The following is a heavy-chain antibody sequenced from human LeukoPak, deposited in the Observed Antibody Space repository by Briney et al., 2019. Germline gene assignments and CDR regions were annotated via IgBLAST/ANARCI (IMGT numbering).Heavy chain of an antibody. CDR1: GGSISSYY. J-gene: IGHJ6*02. CDR3: ARGPTLAAAGTDYYYYYGMDV. V-gene: IGHV4-59*01. D-gene: IGHD6-13*01. CDR2: IYYSGST. Sequence: SETLSLTCTVSGGSISSYYWSWIRQPPGKGLEWIGYIYYSGSTNYNPSLKSRVTISVDTSKNQFSLKLSSVTAADTAVYYCARGPTLAAAGTDYYYYYGMDVWGQGTTVTVSS.